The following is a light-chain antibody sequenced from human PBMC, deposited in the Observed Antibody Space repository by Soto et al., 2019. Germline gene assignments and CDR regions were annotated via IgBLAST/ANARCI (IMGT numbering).Light chain of an antibody. CDR1: SSNIGSNT. CDR2: SNN. J-gene: IGLJ1*01. Sequence: QSVLTQSPSASGTPGQRVTISCSGSSSNIGSNTVNWYQQLPGTAPKLLIYSNNQRPSGVPDRFSGSKSGTSASLAISGLQSEDEADYYCAAWDDSLNSYVFGTGTKV. CDR3: AAWDDSLNSYV. V-gene: IGLV1-44*01.